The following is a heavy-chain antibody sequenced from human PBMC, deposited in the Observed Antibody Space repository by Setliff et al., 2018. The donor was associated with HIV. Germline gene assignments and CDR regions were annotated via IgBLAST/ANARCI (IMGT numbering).Heavy chain of an antibody. D-gene: IGHD3-3*01. V-gene: IGHV3-53*01. J-gene: IGHJ4*02. Sequence: PGGSLRLSCAASGFTVSSNYMSWVRQAPGKGLEWVSVIYSGGSTYYADSVKGRFTISRDNSKNTLYLQMNSLKTEDTAVYYCAKPRRYNTYYFDRWGQGTLVTVSS. CDR3: AKPRRYNTYYFDR. CDR1: GFTVSSNY. CDR2: IYSGGST.